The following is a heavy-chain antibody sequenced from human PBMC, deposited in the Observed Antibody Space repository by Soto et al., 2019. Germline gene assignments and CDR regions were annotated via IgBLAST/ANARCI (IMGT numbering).Heavy chain of an antibody. CDR1: GLTFSNYA. CDR2: MSGSSSTT. CDR3: AKNQERELPRVIDF. V-gene: IGHV3-23*01. D-gene: IGHD1-7*01. Sequence: EVRLLESGGGLVKPGGSLRLSCATSGLTFSNYAMSWVRQAPGGGLEWGSSMSGSSSTTYYADPVKGRFTISRDRSKNTLYLQMSSLRAEDTALYYCAKNQERELPRVIDFWGQGTLVTVSS. J-gene: IGHJ4*02.